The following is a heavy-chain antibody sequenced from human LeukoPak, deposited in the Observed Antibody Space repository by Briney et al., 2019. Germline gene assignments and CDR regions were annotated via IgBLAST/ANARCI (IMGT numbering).Heavy chain of an antibody. CDR3: ARFSGARGDYFDY. CDR1: GGSISSGGYS. J-gene: IGHJ4*02. CDR2: IYHSGST. V-gene: IGHV4-30-2*01. D-gene: IGHD1-26*01. Sequence: SQTLSLTCAVSGGSISSGGYSWSWIRQPPGKGLEWIGYIYHSGSTYYNPSLKSRVTISVDRSKNQFSLKLSSVTAADTAVYYCARFSGARGDYFDYWGQGTLVTVSS.